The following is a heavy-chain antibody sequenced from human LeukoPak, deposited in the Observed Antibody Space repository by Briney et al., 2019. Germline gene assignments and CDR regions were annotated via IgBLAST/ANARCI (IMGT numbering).Heavy chain of an antibody. J-gene: IGHJ3*02. Sequence: SDTLSLTCTVSGRPINSYYRLWIRQPPGKGLEWIGYNYYCWSTNFNPSLKSRVTISVDTSKNQLSLKLSSVTAADTAVYYCARGPYSYDSSGAFDIWGQGTMVTVSS. V-gene: IGHV4-59*07. D-gene: IGHD3-22*01. CDR1: GRPINSYY. CDR2: NYYCWST. CDR3: ARGPYSYDSSGAFDI.